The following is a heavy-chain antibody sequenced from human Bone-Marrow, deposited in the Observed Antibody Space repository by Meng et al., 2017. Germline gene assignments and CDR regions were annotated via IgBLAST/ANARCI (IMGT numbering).Heavy chain of an antibody. J-gene: IGHJ5*02. CDR2: INHSGST. CDR3: ARAKRIYSGYGWWFDP. CDR1: GGSISGYY. D-gene: IGHD5-12*01. Sequence: QEQLPQLVAGLLQPSETPALPCAVYGGSISGYYWSWIRQPPGKGLEWIGEINHSGSTNYNPSLKSRVTISVDTSKYQFSLKLSSVTAADTAVYYCARAKRIYSGYGWWFDPWGQGTLVTVSS. V-gene: IGHV4-34*01.